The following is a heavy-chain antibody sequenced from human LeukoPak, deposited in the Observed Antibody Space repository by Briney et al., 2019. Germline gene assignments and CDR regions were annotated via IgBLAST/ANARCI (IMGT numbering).Heavy chain of an antibody. D-gene: IGHD4-17*01. J-gene: IGHJ4*02. CDR3: AKESTVTAGGFDY. Sequence: GASVKVSCKASGGTFSSYAISWVRQAPGQGLEWMGGIIPIFGTANYAQKFQGRVTITTDESTSTAYMELSSLRSEDTAVYYCAKESTVTAGGFDYWGQGTLVTVSS. CDR2: IIPIFGTA. V-gene: IGHV1-69*05. CDR1: GGTFSSYA.